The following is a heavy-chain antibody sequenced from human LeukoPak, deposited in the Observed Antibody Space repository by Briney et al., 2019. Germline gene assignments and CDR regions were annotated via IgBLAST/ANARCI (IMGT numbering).Heavy chain of an antibody. Sequence: PGRSLRLSCAASGSTFSNSGMHWVRQAPGKGLEWVAVIWYDGINKYDADSVKGRFTISRDNSKNTLYLQMNSLRAEDTAVYYCARGGALSSSWYRYFDYWGQGTLVTVSS. CDR2: IWYDGINK. CDR3: ARGGALSSSWYRYFDY. V-gene: IGHV3-33*08. J-gene: IGHJ4*02. D-gene: IGHD6-13*01. CDR1: GSTFSNSG.